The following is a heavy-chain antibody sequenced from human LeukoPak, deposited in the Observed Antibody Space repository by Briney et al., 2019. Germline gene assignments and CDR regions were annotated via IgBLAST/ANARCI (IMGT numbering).Heavy chain of an antibody. CDR1: GGSISSYY. J-gene: IGHJ4*02. CDR3: AREARVTNYFDY. V-gene: IGHV4-59*01. CDR2: IYYSGST. Sequence: PAEPLSLTCTVSGGSISSYYWSWIRQPPGKGLEWIGYIYYSGSTNYNPSLKSRVTISVDTSKDQFSLKLSSVTAADTAVYYCAREARVTNYFDYWGQGTLVTVSS. D-gene: IGHD3-3*01.